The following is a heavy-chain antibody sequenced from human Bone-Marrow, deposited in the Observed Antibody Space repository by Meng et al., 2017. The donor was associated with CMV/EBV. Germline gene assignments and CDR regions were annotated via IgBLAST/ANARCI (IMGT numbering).Heavy chain of an antibody. CDR1: GGSISSSNW. Sequence: SETLSLTCAVSGGSISSSNWWSWVRQPPGKGLEWIGEIYHSGSTYYNPSLKSRVTISVDTSKNQFSLKLSSVTAADTAVYYCASRAHYYGSGSYKDYWGQGTLVPVSS. J-gene: IGHJ4*02. D-gene: IGHD3-10*01. V-gene: IGHV4-4*02. CDR3: ASRAHYYGSGSYKDY. CDR2: IYHSGST.